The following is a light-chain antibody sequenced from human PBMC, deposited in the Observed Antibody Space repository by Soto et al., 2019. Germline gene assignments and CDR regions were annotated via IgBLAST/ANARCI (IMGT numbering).Light chain of an antibody. Sequence: QSALTQPPSASGSPGQSVTISCTGTSSDVGGYNIVSWYQQHPGKAPKLMIYEGSKRPSGVSHRFSGSKSGNTASLTISGLQAEDEADYYCCSYAGSSTWVFGGGTKLTVL. V-gene: IGLV2-23*01. CDR2: EGS. J-gene: IGLJ3*02. CDR3: CSYAGSSTWV. CDR1: SSDVGGYNI.